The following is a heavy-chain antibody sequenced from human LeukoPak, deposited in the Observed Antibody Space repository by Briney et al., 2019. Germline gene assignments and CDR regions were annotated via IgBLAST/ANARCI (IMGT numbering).Heavy chain of an antibody. CDR2: IYYSGST. J-gene: IGHJ4*02. CDR1: GGSISSSSYY. CDR3: ARQGGNFDY. D-gene: IGHD2-15*01. V-gene: IGHV4-39*01. Sequence: SETLSLTCTVSGGSISSSSYYWSWIRQPPGKGLEWIGSIYYSGSTYYNPSLKSRVTISVDTSKNQFSLKLSSVTAADTAVYYCARQGGNFDYWGQGTLVTVSS.